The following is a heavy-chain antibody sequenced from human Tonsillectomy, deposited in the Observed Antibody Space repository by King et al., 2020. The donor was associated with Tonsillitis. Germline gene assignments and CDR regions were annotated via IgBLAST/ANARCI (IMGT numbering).Heavy chain of an antibody. CDR2: ISGPGGST. CDR1: GFSFSNYD. V-gene: IGHV3-23*04. Sequence: VQLVESGGGLVQPGGSLRLSCAASGFSFSNYDMTWVRQAPGQGLEWISSISGPGGSTFYADSVKGRFTMSRDNAKNTLYLQMISLRAEDTAVYYCVKDSTTVTVGDHWGKGAQVTVSS. CDR3: VKDSTTVTVGDH. J-gene: IGHJ4*02. D-gene: IGHD4-17*01.